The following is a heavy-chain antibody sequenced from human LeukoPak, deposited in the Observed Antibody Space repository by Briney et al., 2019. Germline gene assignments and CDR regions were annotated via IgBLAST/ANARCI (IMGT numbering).Heavy chain of an antibody. Sequence: SETLSLTCTVSGGSISSSSYYWGWIRQPPGKGLEWIGSIYYSGSTYYDPSLKSRVTISVDTSKNQFSLKLSSVTAADTAVYYCASLYEYYYDSSGYYYVTRYFDYWGQGTLVTVSS. V-gene: IGHV4-39*01. J-gene: IGHJ4*02. CDR3: ASLYEYYYDSSGYYYVTRYFDY. CDR1: GGSISSSSYY. CDR2: IYYSGST. D-gene: IGHD3-22*01.